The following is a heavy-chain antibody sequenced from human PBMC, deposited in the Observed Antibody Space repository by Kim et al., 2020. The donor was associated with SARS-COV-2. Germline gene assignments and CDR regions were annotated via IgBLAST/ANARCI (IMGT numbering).Heavy chain of an antibody. CDR3: ARTEYSSSWLGTNWFDP. CDR2: IYCSGST. J-gene: IGHJ5*02. Sequence: SETLSLTCTVSGGSISSSSYYWGWIRQPPGKGLEWIGSIYCSGSTYYNPSLKSRVTISVDTSKNQFSLKLSSVTAADTAVYYCARTEYSSSWLGTNWFDPWGQGTLVTVSS. V-gene: IGHV4-39*01. D-gene: IGHD6-13*01. CDR1: GGSISSSSYY.